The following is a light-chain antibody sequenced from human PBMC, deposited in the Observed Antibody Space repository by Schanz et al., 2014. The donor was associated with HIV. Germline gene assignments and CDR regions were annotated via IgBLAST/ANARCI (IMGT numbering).Light chain of an antibody. J-gene: IGKJ1*01. V-gene: IGKV1-39*01. CDR3: QQSYSTLRT. Sequence: DIQMTQSPSSLSASVGDRVTITCRASQSISSYLNWYQQKPGRAPKLLIYAASSLQSGVPSRFSGSGSGTDLTLTINTLQPEAFATYYCQQSYSTLRTFGQGTKVDLK. CDR1: QSISSY. CDR2: AAS.